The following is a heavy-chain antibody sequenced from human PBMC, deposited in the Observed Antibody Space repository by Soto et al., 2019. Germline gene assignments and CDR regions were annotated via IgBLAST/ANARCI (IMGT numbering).Heavy chain of an antibody. CDR2: IYYSGST. CDR1: GGSISSYY. Sequence: PSETLSLTCTVSGGSISSYYWSWIRQPPGKGLEWIGYIYYSGSTNYNPSLKSRATISVDTSKNQFSLKLSSVTAADTAVYYCARVSGSGWYPYDYWGQGTLDTVSS. CDR3: ARVSGSGWYPYDY. D-gene: IGHD6-19*01. J-gene: IGHJ4*02. V-gene: IGHV4-59*01.